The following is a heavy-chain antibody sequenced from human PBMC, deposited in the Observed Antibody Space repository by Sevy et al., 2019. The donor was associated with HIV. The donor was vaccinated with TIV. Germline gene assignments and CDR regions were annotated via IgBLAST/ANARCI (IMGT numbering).Heavy chain of an antibody. D-gene: IGHD3-3*01. J-gene: IGHJ6*02. CDR1: GYTFTSYG. Sequence: ASVKVSCKASGYTFTSYGISWVRQAPGQGLEWMGWISAYNGNTNYAQKLQGRDTMTTDTSTSTAYMELRSLRSDDTAVYYCARDTIITIFGVVTNQHGMDVWGQGTTVTVSS. V-gene: IGHV1-18*01. CDR2: ISAYNGNT. CDR3: ARDTIITIFGVVTNQHGMDV.